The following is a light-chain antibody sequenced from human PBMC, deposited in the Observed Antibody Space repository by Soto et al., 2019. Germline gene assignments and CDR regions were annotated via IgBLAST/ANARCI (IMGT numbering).Light chain of an antibody. Sequence: DVVMTQTPLSSPVTLGQPASISCRSSQNLVHDNGNTYLSWLQQRPGQPPRHLIDKISNRLSGVPDRLRGSGAGSDFTLKIRRVEAEDVAVSYGVPAKHFPRTFGRGTKVEI. CDR3: VPAKHFPRT. J-gene: IGKJ1*01. V-gene: IGKV2-24*01. CDR1: QNLVHDNGNTY. CDR2: KIS.